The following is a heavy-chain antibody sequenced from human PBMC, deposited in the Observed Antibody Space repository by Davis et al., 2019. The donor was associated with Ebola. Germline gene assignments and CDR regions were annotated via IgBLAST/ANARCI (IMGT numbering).Heavy chain of an antibody. CDR3: ARDRVSYSSSSSYYGMDV. V-gene: IGHV1-18*01. D-gene: IGHD6-6*01. CDR2: ISAYNGNT. CDR1: GCTFTIYG. J-gene: IGHJ6*02. Sequence: ASVKVSCKASGCTFTIYGISWVRQAPGQGLEWMGWISAYNGNTNYAQKLQGRVTMTTDTSTSTAYMELRSLRSDDTAVYYCARDRVSYSSSSSYYGMDVWGQGTTVTVSS.